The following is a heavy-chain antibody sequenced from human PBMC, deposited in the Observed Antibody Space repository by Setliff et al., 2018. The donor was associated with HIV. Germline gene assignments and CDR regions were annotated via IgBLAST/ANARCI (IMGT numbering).Heavy chain of an antibody. CDR2: INPMFGTA. J-gene: IGHJ4*02. CDR3: VRDGASGYLSN. D-gene: IGHD5-12*01. V-gene: IGHV1-69*13. Sequence: SVKVSCKASGPDVSKYAISWIRQAPGKGLEWVGGINPMFGTANYAQKYLGRVTIRADESTITAHLELSSLTYEDTAVFYCVRDGASGYLSNWGQGTPVTVSS. CDR1: GPDVSKYA.